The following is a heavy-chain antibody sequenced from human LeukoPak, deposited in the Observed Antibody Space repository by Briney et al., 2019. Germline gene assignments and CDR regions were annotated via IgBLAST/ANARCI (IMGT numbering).Heavy chain of an antibody. Sequence: GGSLRLSCAASGFTFRSFAMSWVRQTPGKGLEWVSAIGGSGSDTSYTDSVKGRFTISRDNSKSTLYLQMNSLRAEDTAVYHCAKTLRDLEWLTGELDVWGQGTAVTVSS. CDR3: AKTLRDLEWLTGELDV. V-gene: IGHV3-23*01. CDR2: IGGSGSDT. J-gene: IGHJ6*02. CDR1: GFTFRSFA. D-gene: IGHD3-3*01.